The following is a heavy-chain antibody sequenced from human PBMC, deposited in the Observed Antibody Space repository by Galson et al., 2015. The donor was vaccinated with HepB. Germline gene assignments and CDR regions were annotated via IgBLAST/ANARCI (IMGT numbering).Heavy chain of an antibody. CDR2: INQDGSKK. Sequence: SLRLSCAASGFIFSNYWMNWVRQAPGKGLEWVANINQDGSKKYCLDSVKGRFTISRDNAKNSLYLQMNSLRAEDTAVYYCVRAMDVWGQGTTVTVSS. J-gene: IGHJ6*02. CDR3: VRAMDV. CDR1: GFIFSNYW. V-gene: IGHV3-7*01.